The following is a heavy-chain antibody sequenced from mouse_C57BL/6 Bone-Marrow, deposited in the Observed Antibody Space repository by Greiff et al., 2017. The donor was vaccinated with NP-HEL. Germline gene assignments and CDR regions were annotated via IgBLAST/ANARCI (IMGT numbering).Heavy chain of an antibody. V-gene: IGHV1-81*01. CDR3: ARTIYYGNYDY. D-gene: IGHD2-1*01. J-gene: IGHJ2*01. CDR2: IYPRSGNT. CDR1: GYTLTSYG. Sequence: QVQLQQSGAELARPGASVKLSCKASGYTLTSYGISWVKQRTGQGLEWIGEIYPRSGNTNYNEKFKGKATLTSDKSSSTAYMELRSMTSEDSAVYFCARTIYYGNYDYWGQGTTLTVSS.